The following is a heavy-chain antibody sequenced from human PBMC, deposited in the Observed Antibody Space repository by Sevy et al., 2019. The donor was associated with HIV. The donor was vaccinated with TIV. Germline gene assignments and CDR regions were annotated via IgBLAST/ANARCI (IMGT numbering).Heavy chain of an antibody. CDR2: IKQDGSEK. V-gene: IGHV3-7*01. D-gene: IGHD3-3*01. CDR3: ARVDDYDFLSGYYSCNPMSYCYFDQ. Sequence: GGSLRLSCVGSGFSFSSYWMSWVRQTPGKGLEWVANIKQDGSEKYYVDSVKGRFTISRDNAKNSLFLQMNSLRAEDTAVYYCARVDDYDFLSGYYSCNPMSYCYFDQWGQGTLVTVSS. J-gene: IGHJ4*02. CDR1: GFSFSSYW.